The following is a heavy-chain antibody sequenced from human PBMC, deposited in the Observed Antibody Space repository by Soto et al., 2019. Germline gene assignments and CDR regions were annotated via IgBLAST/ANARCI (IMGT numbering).Heavy chain of an antibody. Sequence: GESLKISCKASGYSFTTYWIAWVRQVPGQGLEWMGIIYPADSNLRYSPSFRGQVTISADKSISTAYLQWRGLKAPDTAMYYCARPYDSGRLDAFDIWGQGTMVTVSS. CDR1: GYSFTTYW. J-gene: IGHJ3*02. D-gene: IGHD3-22*01. CDR3: ARPYDSGRLDAFDI. V-gene: IGHV5-51*01. CDR2: IYPADSNL.